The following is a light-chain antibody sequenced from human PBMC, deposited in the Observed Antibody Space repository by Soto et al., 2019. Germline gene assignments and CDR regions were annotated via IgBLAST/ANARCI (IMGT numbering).Light chain of an antibody. CDR3: QQYNNWPPLT. J-gene: IGKJ4*01. CDR1: QTVSSN. CDR2: DTS. V-gene: IGKV3-15*01. Sequence: EIVMTQSPATLSVSPGERATLSCRASQTVSSNLAWYQQQPGQAPRLLIYDTSTRATGIPARFSGSGSGTEFTLTISSLQSEDFAVYYCQQYNNWPPLTFGGGTKVDIK.